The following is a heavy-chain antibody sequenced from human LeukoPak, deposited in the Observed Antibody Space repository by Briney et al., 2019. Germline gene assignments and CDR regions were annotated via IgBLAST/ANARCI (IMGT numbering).Heavy chain of an antibody. D-gene: IGHD2-15*01. V-gene: IGHV4-4*07. Sequence: PSETLSLTCTVSGGSISSYYWSWIRQPAGKGLEWIGRIYTSGSTNYNPSLKSRVTMSVDTSKNQFSLKLSSVTAADTAVYYCARLYCSATCYLWRYYFDFWGQGTLVTVSS. CDR1: GGSISSYY. CDR3: ARLYCSATCYLWRYYFDF. J-gene: IGHJ4*02. CDR2: IYTSGST.